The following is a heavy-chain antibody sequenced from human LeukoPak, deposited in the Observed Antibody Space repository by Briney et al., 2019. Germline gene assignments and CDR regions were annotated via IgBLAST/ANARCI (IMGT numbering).Heavy chain of an antibody. J-gene: IGHJ4*02. V-gene: IGHV3-48*03. D-gene: IGHD6-19*01. Sequence: GGSLRLSCAASGFTFSNYEMDGVRQAPGKGPEWVPYISSSGSTVHYADSVKGRFTISRDNAMNSLYLQMSSLRGDDTAIYYCARHNGWLGYWGQGTLVTVSS. CDR3: ARHNGWLGY. CDR1: GFTFSNYE. CDR2: ISSSGSTV.